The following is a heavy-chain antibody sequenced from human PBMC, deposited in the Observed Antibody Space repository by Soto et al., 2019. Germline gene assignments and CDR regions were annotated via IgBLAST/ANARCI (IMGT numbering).Heavy chain of an antibody. CDR1: GGSFSGYY. CDR3: ARVQWFGMDGRY. CDR2: INHSGST. D-gene: IGHD3-10*01. V-gene: IGHV4-34*02. Sequence: QVQLQQWGAGLLKPSETLSLTCAVYGGSFSGYYWSWIRQPPGQGLEWIGEINHSGSTIYNPSLEGRGTISADTSKNQFSLKLSSVTAADTAVYYCARVQWFGMDGRYWGQGTLVTVST. J-gene: IGHJ4*02.